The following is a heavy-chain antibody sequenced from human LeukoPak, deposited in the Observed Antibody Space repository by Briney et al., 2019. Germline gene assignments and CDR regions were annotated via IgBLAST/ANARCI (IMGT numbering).Heavy chain of an antibody. CDR2: IFYSGST. V-gene: IGHV4-39*07. Sequence: SETLSLTCTVSGGSISTSSYYWGWVRQPPGKGLEWIGNIFYSGSTYYSPSLKSRVTISLDTSKNQFSLKLSSVTAADTAVYYCARGHSSSWSNYYYYMDVWGKGTTVTISS. J-gene: IGHJ6*03. CDR3: ARGHSSSWSNYYYYMDV. CDR1: GGSISTSSYY. D-gene: IGHD6-13*01.